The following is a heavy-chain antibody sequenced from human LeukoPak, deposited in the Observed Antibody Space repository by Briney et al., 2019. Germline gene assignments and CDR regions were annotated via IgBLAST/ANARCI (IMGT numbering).Heavy chain of an antibody. J-gene: IGHJ4*02. CDR3: AKDRPFDY. CDR2: ITATSSST. Sequence: GGSLRLSCAASGFTFSSYGMSWVRQAPGKGLEWVSAITATSSSTYYADSVKGRFTISRDNSKNTLYLQMNSLRAEDTAVYYCAKDRPFDYWGQGTLVTVSS. V-gene: IGHV3-23*01. CDR1: GFTFSSYG.